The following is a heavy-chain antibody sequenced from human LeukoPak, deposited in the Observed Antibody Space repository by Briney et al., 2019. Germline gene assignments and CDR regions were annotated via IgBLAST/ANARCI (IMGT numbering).Heavy chain of an antibody. D-gene: IGHD1-1*01. V-gene: IGHV1-24*01. CDR2: FDPEDGET. Sequence: ASVKVSCKVSGYSLSELSMPWVRQAPGKGLEWLGGFDPEDGETIYAQKFQGRVILTEDTYTDTTYMELRSLRSEDTAVYYCATYQYIWKYFDYWGQGTLLTVSS. J-gene: IGHJ4*02. CDR1: GYSLSELS. CDR3: ATYQYIWKYFDY.